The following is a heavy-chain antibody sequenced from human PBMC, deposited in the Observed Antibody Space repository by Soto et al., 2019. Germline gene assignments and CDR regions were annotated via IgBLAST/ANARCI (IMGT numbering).Heavy chain of an antibody. Sequence: QVQLVESGGGVVQPGRSLRLSCAASGFTFSSYAMHCVRQAPGKGLEWVAVISYDVSNKYYADSVKGRFTISRDNSKNTLYLQMNSLRAEDTAVYYCARDHGDCSGGSCFPRHFDYWGQGTLVTVSS. CDR1: GFTFSSYA. V-gene: IGHV3-30-3*01. J-gene: IGHJ4*02. CDR2: ISYDVSNK. CDR3: ARDHGDCSGGSCFPRHFDY. D-gene: IGHD2-15*01.